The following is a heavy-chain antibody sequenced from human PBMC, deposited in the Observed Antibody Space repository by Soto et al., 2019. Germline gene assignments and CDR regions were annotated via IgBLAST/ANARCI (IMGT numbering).Heavy chain of an antibody. CDR2: ISSAGDSS. CDR3: ARVYCSTTTCHVQAFDS. D-gene: IGHD2-2*01. J-gene: IGHJ4*02. CDR1: GFTFSSYE. V-gene: IGHV3-48*03. Sequence: QPGGSLRLSCAASGFTFSSYEMNWVRQAPGKTLEWVSYISSAGDSSYYADSVKSRFTISRDNAKNSLYLQMNSLRVEDTAVYYCARVYCSTTTCHVQAFDSWGQGTLVTVSS.